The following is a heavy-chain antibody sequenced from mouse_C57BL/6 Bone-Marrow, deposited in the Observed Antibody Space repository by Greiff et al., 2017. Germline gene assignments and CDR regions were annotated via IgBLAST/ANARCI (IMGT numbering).Heavy chain of an antibody. V-gene: IGHV5-17*01. CDR1: GFTFSDYG. CDR3: ARGPWFAY. Sequence: DVKLVESGGGLVKPGGSLTLSCAASGFTFSDYGMHWVRQAPEKGLEWVAYISSGSSTIYYADTVKGRFTISRDNAKNTLFLQMTSLRSEDTAMYYCARGPWFAYWGQGTLVTVSA. J-gene: IGHJ3*01. CDR2: ISSGSSTI.